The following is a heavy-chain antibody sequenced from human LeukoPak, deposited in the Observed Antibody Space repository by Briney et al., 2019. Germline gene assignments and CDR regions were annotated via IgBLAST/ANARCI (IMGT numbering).Heavy chain of an antibody. CDR1: GFTLSGYW. CDR2: ISYDGNNK. D-gene: IGHD6-19*01. Sequence: PGGSLRLSCAASGFTLSGYWMHWVRQAPGKGLEWVAVISYDGNNKYYADSVKGRFTISRDNSKNTLYLQMNSLRAEDTAVYYCARELEIAVAGTLGYWGQGTLVTVSS. CDR3: ARELEIAVAGTLGY. V-gene: IGHV3-30*03. J-gene: IGHJ4*02.